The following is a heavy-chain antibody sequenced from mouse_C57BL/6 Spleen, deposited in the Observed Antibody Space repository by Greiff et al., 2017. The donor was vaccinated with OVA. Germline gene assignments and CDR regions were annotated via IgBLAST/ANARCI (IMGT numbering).Heavy chain of an antibody. D-gene: IGHD1-1*01. V-gene: IGHV6-6*01. CDR1: GFTFSDAW. J-gene: IGHJ1*03. Sequence: EVQLVESGGGLVQPGGSMKLSCAASGFTFSDAWMDWVRQSPEKGLEWVAEIRNKANNHATYYAESVKGRFTISRDDSTSSVYLQMNSLRAEDTGSYYCTRPNYYGSSYGYWYFDVWGTGTTVTVSS. CDR2: IRNKANNHAT. CDR3: TRPNYYGSSYGYWYFDV.